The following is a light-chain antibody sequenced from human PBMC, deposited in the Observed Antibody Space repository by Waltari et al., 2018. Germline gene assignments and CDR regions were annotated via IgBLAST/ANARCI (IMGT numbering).Light chain of an antibody. CDR2: GAS. CDR1: QTVSSN. V-gene: IGKV3D-15*01. Sequence: EIVMTQSPATLSASPGERATLSCRASQTVSSNLAWYQQKPGQAPRLLIYGASTRATGVPARFSGSGSGAEFTLTISSLQSEDFAVYYCQQYNNWPRTFGLGTKVEI. J-gene: IGKJ1*01. CDR3: QQYNNWPRT.